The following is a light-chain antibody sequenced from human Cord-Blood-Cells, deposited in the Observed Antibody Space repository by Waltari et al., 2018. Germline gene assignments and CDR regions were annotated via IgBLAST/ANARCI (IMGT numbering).Light chain of an antibody. V-gene: IGLV1-44*01. Sequence: QSVLTQPPSASGTPGQRVTTSCSGSSSNIGSNTVNWYQQLPGTAPKPLIYSNNQRPSGVPDRFSGSKSGTSASLAISGLQSEDEADYYCAAWDDSLNGWVFGGGTKLTVL. J-gene: IGLJ3*02. CDR2: SNN. CDR3: AAWDDSLNGWV. CDR1: SSNIGSNT.